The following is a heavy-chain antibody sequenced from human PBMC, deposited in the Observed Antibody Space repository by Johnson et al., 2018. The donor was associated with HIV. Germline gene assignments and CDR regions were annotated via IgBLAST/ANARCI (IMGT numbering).Heavy chain of an antibody. D-gene: IGHD1-26*01. J-gene: IGHJ3*02. CDR2: ISWDGGST. V-gene: IGHV3-43*01. CDR3: AKDAQGPLVRGAFDI. CDR1: GFTFDDYG. Sequence: VQLVESGGGVVRPGGSLRLSCAASGFTFDDYGLSWVRQAPGKGLAWFSLISWDGGSTYYAASVKGRFTISRDNSKNSLYLQMNSLRTEDTALYYCAKDAQGPLVRGAFDIWGQGTMVTVSS.